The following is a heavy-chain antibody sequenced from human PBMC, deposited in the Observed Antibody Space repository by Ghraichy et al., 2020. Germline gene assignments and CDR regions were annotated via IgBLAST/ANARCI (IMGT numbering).Heavy chain of an antibody. D-gene: IGHD6-19*01. V-gene: IGHV4-39*01. CDR1: GGSISSSSYY. J-gene: IGHJ4*02. CDR3: ARLSVAVAGVSFDY. CDR2: IYYSGST. Sequence: SQTRSLTCTVSGGSISSSSYYWGWIRQPPGKGLEWIGSIYYSGSTYYNPSLKSRLTISVDTSKNQLSLKLSSVTAADTAVYYCARLSVAVAGVSFDYWGQGTLVTVSS.